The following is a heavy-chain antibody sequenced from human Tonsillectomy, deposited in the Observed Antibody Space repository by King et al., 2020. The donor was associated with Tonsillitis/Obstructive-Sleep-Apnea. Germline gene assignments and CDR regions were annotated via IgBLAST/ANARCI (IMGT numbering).Heavy chain of an antibody. CDR2: KPYDGSNE. D-gene: IGHD6-13*01. J-gene: IGHJ6*02. CDR3: AKEIAAAGDSYYSYGMDV. Sequence: VQLVESGGGVVQPGRSLRLSCAASGFSFRNYGIHWVRQAPGKGLEWVAIKPYDGSNEYYADSVKGRFTVSRDNSKNTLFLQMNSLRVEDTAVYYCAKEIAAAGDSYYSYGMDVWGQGPAVTVSS. V-gene: IGHV3-30*18. CDR1: GFSFRNYG.